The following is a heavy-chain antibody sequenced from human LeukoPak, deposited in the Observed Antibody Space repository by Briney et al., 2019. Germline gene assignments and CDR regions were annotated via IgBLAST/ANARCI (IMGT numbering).Heavy chain of an antibody. Sequence: GGSLRLSCVASGFGFSFYSVNWVRQAPGKGLEWLSYITSDSSSIYDADSVKGRFTISRDNGKNSLYLQMNSLRDEDTAVYYCARDTSGWYNDAFDLWGQGTRVIVSS. D-gene: IGHD6-19*01. CDR1: GFGFSFYS. V-gene: IGHV3-48*02. J-gene: IGHJ3*01. CDR3: ARDTSGWYNDAFDL. CDR2: ITSDSSSI.